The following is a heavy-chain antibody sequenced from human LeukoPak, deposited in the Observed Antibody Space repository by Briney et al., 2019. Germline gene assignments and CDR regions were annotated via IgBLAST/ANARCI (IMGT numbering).Heavy chain of an antibody. CDR3: ANEGAYTSSSPTGY. V-gene: IGHV3-7*01. CDR2: INQDGSEK. D-gene: IGHD6-6*01. CDR1: GFTFSSYW. J-gene: IGHJ4*02. Sequence: QPGGSLRLSCGASGFTFSSYWLSWFRQAPGKGLEWVANINQDGSEKYYVDSVKGRFTISRDNAKNSLYLQMNSLRADDTAVYYCANEGAYTSSSPTGYWGQGTLVTVSS.